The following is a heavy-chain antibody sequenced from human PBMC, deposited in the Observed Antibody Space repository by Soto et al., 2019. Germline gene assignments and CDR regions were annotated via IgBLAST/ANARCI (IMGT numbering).Heavy chain of an antibody. J-gene: IGHJ6*02. D-gene: IGHD6-13*01. CDR2: FYYSGST. Sequence: SETLSLTCTVSGGSISSGDYYWSWIRQPPGKGLEWIGYFYYSGSTNNNPSLKSRVTISVDTSKNQFFLKLTSVIAADTAMYYCARHVHSSSWGIDVWGQGTTVTVSS. CDR3: ARHVHSSSWGIDV. CDR1: GGSISSGDYY. V-gene: IGHV4-61*08.